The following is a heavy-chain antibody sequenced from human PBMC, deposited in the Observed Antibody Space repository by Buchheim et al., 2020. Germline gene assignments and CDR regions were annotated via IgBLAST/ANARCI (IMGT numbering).Heavy chain of an antibody. Sequence: QVQLVESGGGVVQPGRSLRLSCAASGFTFSSYGMHWVRQAPGKGLEWVAVISYDGSNKYYADSVKGRFTISRDNSKNTLYLLMNSLRAEDTAVYYCAKVGTLVYYYYGMDVWGQGTT. D-gene: IGHD1-26*01. CDR3: AKVGTLVYYYYGMDV. V-gene: IGHV3-30*18. CDR1: GFTFSSYG. CDR2: ISYDGSNK. J-gene: IGHJ6*02.